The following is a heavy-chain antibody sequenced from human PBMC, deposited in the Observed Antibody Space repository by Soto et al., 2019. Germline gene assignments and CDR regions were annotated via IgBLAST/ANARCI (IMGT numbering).Heavy chain of an antibody. Sequence: VQLVQSGAKVKKPGSSVKVSCKASGGTFSSYAISWVRQAPGQGLEWMGGIIPIFGTANYAQKFQGRVTITADNSTSTAYMELSSLRSEDTAVYYCAREDGRSDYDFPTGYYGMDVWGQGTTVTVSS. CDR2: IIPIFGTA. V-gene: IGHV1-69*06. CDR1: GGTFSSYA. J-gene: IGHJ6*02. D-gene: IGHD3-3*01. CDR3: AREDGRSDYDFPTGYYGMDV.